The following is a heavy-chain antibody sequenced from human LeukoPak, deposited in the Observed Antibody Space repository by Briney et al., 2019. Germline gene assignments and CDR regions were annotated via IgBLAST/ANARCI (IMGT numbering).Heavy chain of an antibody. CDR3: ARATGGWKAFDI. V-gene: IGHV3-64*01. CDR1: GFTFSSYA. D-gene: IGHD1-14*01. CDR2: TNNNGGST. J-gene: IGHJ3*02. Sequence: GGSLRLSCAASGFTFSSYAMSWVRQAPGKGLEDVSSTNNNGGSTHYANSVKGRFTISRDNSKNTLYLQMGSLRPDDMAMYYCARATGGWKAFDIWGQGTMVTVSS.